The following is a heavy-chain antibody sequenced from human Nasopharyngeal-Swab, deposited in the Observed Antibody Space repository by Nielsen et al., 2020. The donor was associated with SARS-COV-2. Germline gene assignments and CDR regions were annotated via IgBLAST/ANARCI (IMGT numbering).Heavy chain of an antibody. J-gene: IGHJ3*02. CDR1: GGSISSSSYC. Sequence: SETLSLTCTVSGGSISSSSYCWGRIRQPPGKGLEWIGSIYYSGSTYYNPSLKSRVTISVDTSKNQFSLKLSSVTAADTAVYYCARHQEFTIFGVVIRGAFDIWGQGTMVTVSS. CDR2: IYYSGST. D-gene: IGHD3-3*01. V-gene: IGHV4-39*01. CDR3: ARHQEFTIFGVVIRGAFDI.